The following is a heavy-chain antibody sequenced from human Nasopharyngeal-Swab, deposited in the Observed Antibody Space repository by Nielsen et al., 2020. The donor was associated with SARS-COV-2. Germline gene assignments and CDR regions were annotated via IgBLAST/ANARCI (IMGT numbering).Heavy chain of an antibody. D-gene: IGHD5-12*01. Sequence: SETLSLTCTVSGGSISSGDYYWSWIREPPGKGLEWIGYIYYSGSTYYNPSLKRRVTISVDTSKNQFSLKLSSVTAADTAVYYCARQRGYSGHDEFGFVPPFDYWGQGTLVTVSS. CDR2: IYYSGST. V-gene: IGHV4-30-4*01. CDR3: ARQRGYSGHDEFGFVPPFDY. CDR1: GGSISSGDYY. J-gene: IGHJ4*02.